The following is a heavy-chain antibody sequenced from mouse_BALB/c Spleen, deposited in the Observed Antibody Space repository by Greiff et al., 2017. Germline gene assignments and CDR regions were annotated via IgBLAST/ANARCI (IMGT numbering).Heavy chain of an antibody. CDR3: ARHYYGYDEFAY. CDR2: ISSGGGST. CDR1: GFAFSSYD. D-gene: IGHD2-2*01. V-gene: IGHV5-12-1*01. J-gene: IGHJ3*01. Sequence: DVHLVESGGGLVKPGGSLKLSCAASGFAFSSYDMSWVRQTPEKRLEWVAYISSGGGSTYYPDTVKGRFTISRDNAKNTLYLQMSSLKSEDTAMYYCARHYYGYDEFAYWGQGTLVTVSA.